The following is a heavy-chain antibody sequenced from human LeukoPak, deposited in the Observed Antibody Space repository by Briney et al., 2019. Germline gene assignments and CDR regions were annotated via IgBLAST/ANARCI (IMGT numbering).Heavy chain of an antibody. CDR2: INHSGST. CDR3: ARVSRWELLIDY. D-gene: IGHD1-26*01. CDR1: GGSFSGYY. Sequence: PSETLSLTCAVYGGSFSGYYWSWIRQPPGKGLEWIGEINHSGSTNYNPSLKSRVTISVDTSKNQFSLKLNSVTAADTAVYYCARVSRWELLIDYWGQGTLVTVSS. V-gene: IGHV4-34*01. J-gene: IGHJ4*02.